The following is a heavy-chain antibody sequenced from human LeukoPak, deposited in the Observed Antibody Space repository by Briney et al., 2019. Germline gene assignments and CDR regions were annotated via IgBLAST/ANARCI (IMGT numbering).Heavy chain of an antibody. CDR2: ISAYNGNT. CDR1: GYTFTSYG. J-gene: IGHJ4*02. Sequence: SVKVSCKTSGYTFTSYGISWVRQAPGQGLEWMGWISAYNGNTNSAQKYQGRVTMTTDTSTSTAYMELRSLRSDDTAVYYCARGFSGNYYDYWGQGTLVTVSS. CDR3: ARGFSGNYYDY. D-gene: IGHD1-26*01. V-gene: IGHV1-18*01.